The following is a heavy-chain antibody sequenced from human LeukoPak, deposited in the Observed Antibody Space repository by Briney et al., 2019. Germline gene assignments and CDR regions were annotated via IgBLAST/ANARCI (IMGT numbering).Heavy chain of an antibody. CDR2: IYYSGST. CDR1: GGSINSGDYY. D-gene: IGHD3-22*01. CDR3: ARVRYYDSSGYYYVAFDI. J-gene: IGHJ3*02. V-gene: IGHV4-30-4*08. Sequence: PSQTLSLTCTVSGGSINSGDYYWSWIRQPPGKGLEWIGYIYYSGSTYYNPSLKSRVTISVDTSKNQFSLKLSSVTAADTAVYYCARVRYYDSSGYYYVAFDIWGQGTMVTVSS.